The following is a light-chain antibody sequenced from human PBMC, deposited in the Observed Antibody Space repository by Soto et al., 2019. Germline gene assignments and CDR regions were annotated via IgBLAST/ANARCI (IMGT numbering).Light chain of an antibody. CDR2: DIL. Sequence: EILLTQSPASLSLSPGERVTLSCRASQSVVNTLAWYQQRPGQAPRLLIYDILNRAPGGPPRFSGSGYGTDFSLTNSSLEPEDFAVYYCQQRESWPLTFGGGTKVDIK. CDR1: QSVVNT. CDR3: QQRESWPLT. V-gene: IGKV3-11*01. J-gene: IGKJ4*01.